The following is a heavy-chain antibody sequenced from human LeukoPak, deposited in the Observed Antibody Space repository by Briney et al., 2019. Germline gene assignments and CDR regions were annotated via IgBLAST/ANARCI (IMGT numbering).Heavy chain of an antibody. Sequence: ASVKVSCKASGYTFTSYDINWVRQATGQGLEWMGWMNPNSGNTGYAQKFQGRVTMTRNTSISTAYMELSSLRSEDTAVYYCARGDRGYYYYYYMDVWGKGTTVTISS. J-gene: IGHJ6*03. V-gene: IGHV1-8*01. CDR1: GYTFTSYD. CDR3: ARGDRGYYYYYYMDV. CDR2: MNPNSGNT.